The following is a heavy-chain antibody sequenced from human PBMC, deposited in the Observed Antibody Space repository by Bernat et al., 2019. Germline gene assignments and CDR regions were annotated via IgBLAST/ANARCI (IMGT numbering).Heavy chain of an antibody. CDR1: GGSISSYY. D-gene: IGHD2-21*02. V-gene: IGHV4-59*01. CDR2: IYYSGST. J-gene: IGHJ6*02. Sequence: QVQLQESGPGLVKPSETLSLTCTVSGGSISSYYWSWIRQPPGKGLEWIGYIYYSGSTNYNPSLKSRVTISVDTSKNQFSLKLSSVTAADTAVYYCARDGAPHCGGDCYYYYGMDVWGQGTTVTVSS. CDR3: ARDGAPHCGGDCYYYYGMDV.